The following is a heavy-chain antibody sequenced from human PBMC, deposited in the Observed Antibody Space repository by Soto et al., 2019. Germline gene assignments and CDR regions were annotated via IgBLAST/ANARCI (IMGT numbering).Heavy chain of an antibody. CDR2: INPDSGAT. D-gene: IGHD2-8*02. J-gene: IGHJ4*02. CDR1: GYSFTGYY. CDR3: ARGDYGTGGYPFPYFDY. Sequence: HEHLVQSGAEVKRPGASLKVSCKASGYSFTGYYIHWVRQAPGQGLEWMGWINPDSGATNYAQNFQGRVTLTSDTSISTASMDLTSLTSDDPAVYYCARGDYGTGGYPFPYFDYGGQGTLVIVSS. V-gene: IGHV1-2*02.